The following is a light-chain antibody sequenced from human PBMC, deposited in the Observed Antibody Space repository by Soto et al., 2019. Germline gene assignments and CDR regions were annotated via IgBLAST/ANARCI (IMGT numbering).Light chain of an antibody. Sequence: EIVLTQSPGTLSLSPGERATLSCRDSHSVSSFYLAWYQQRAGQAPRLLISGASTRTTGIPDRFSGSGSGTDFTLTISRLEPEDFAVYYCQQYGSWPRTFGQGTKVEIK. V-gene: IGKV3-20*01. CDR3: QQYGSWPRT. CDR2: GAS. J-gene: IGKJ1*01. CDR1: HSVSSFY.